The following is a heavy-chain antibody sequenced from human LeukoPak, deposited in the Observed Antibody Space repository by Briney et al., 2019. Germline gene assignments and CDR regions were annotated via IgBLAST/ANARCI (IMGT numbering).Heavy chain of an antibody. J-gene: IGHJ5*02. CDR1: GYTFTGYY. CDR2: INPNSGGT. V-gene: IGHV1-2*02. CDR3: ARDGYYDSSGYPSPMYNWFDP. Sequence: GASVKVSCKASGYTFTGYYMHWVRQAPGQGLEWTGWINPNSGGTNYAQKFQGRVTITTDKSTSTAYMELSSLRSEDTAVYYCARDGYYDSSGYPSPMYNWFDPWGQGTLVTVSS. D-gene: IGHD3-22*01.